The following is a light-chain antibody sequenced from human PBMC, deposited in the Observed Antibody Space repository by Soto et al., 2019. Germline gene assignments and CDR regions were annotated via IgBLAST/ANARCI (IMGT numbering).Light chain of an antibody. CDR1: QSISTW. Sequence: DIQMTQSPSTLSASVGDRVTITCRASQSISTWLAWYQQKPGKAPKLLIYKASSLEGGVPSRFSGSGSGTDFNITVSSLRPADFATYYCQQYNTYPLTFGGGTTVEIK. V-gene: IGKV1-5*03. J-gene: IGKJ4*01. CDR2: KAS. CDR3: QQYNTYPLT.